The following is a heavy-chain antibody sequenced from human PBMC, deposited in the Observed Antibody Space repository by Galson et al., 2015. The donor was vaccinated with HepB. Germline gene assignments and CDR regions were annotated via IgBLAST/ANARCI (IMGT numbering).Heavy chain of an antibody. CDR2: ISSNGGST. J-gene: IGHJ6*02. Sequence: SLRLSCAASGFTFSSYAMHWVRQAPGKGLEYVSAISSNGGSTYYADSVKGRFTISRDNSKNTLYLQMSSLRAEDTAVYYCVKDQLEWGYYDFWSGYSGGLYGMDVWGQGTTVTVSS. CDR1: GFTFSSYA. CDR3: VKDQLEWGYYDFWSGYSGGLYGMDV. V-gene: IGHV3-64D*06. D-gene: IGHD3-3*01.